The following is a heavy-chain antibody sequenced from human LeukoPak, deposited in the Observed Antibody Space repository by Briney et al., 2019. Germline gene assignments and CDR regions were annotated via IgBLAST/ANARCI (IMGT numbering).Heavy chain of an antibody. J-gene: IGHJ2*01. CDR3: AKDYSGYCSGGSCYSWYFDL. V-gene: IGHV3-43*01. D-gene: IGHD2-15*01. CDR2: ISWDGGST. Sequence: GRSLRLSCAASGFTFSSYGMHWVRQAPGKGLEWVSLISWDGGSTYYADSVKGRFTISRDNSKNSLYLQMNSLRTEDTALYYCAKDYSGYCSGGSCYSWYFDLWGRGTLVTVSS. CDR1: GFTFSSYG.